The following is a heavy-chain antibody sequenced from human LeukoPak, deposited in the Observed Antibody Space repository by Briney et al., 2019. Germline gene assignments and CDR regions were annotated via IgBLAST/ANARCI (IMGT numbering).Heavy chain of an antibody. CDR1: GGSISSYY. J-gene: IGHJ4*02. CDR2: IYYSGST. CDR3: ARATVVTPFDY. D-gene: IGHD4-23*01. Sequence: SETLSLTCTVSGGSISSYYWSWIRQPPGKGLEWIGYIYYSGSTNYNPSLKSRVTISVDMSKNQFSLNLSTVTAADTAVYSCARATVVTPFDYWGQGTLVTVSS. V-gene: IGHV4-59*01.